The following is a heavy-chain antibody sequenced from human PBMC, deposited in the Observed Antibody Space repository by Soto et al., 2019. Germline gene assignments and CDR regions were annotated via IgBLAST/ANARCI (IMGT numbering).Heavy chain of an antibody. D-gene: IGHD6-19*01. J-gene: IGHJ5*02. Sequence: PSETLSLTCTVSGGSISGYSWTWIRQPPGKGLEWIGYIYYSESTNYNPSLKSRVTISVDTSKNQFSLKLSSVTAADTAVYYCARVNSSGWLRWFEPWGQGTLVTVSS. V-gene: IGHV4-59*01. CDR3: ARVNSSGWLRWFEP. CDR1: GGSISGYS. CDR2: IYYSEST.